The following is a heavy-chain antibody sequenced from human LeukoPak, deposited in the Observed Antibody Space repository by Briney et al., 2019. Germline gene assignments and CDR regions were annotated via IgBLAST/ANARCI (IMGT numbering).Heavy chain of an antibody. CDR2: ISYDGSNK. V-gene: IGHV3-30*03. Sequence: GRSLRLSCAVSGFTFSSYGMHWVRQAPGKGLEWVAVISYDGSNKYYADSVKGRFTISRDNSKNTLYLQMNSLTAEDTAVYYCARDGTVTAGPFDPWGGGTLVTVSS. J-gene: IGHJ5*02. D-gene: IGHD4-17*01. CDR1: GFTFSSYG. CDR3: ARDGTVTAGPFDP.